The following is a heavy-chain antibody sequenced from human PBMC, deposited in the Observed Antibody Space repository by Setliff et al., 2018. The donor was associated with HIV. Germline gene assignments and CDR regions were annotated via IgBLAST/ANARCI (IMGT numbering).Heavy chain of an antibody. CDR2: IIPMYDTP. Sequence: SVKVSCKHSGGIISRYAITWVRQAPGQGLEWVGGIIPMYDTPTYAQKLQGRVTITADRSTNTAYMELRGLRSEDTAVYYCARARGTGWEQCLYYWGQGSLVTVSS. V-gene: IGHV1-69*06. CDR3: ARARGTGWEQCLYY. J-gene: IGHJ4*02. CDR1: GGIISRYA. D-gene: IGHD6-19*01.